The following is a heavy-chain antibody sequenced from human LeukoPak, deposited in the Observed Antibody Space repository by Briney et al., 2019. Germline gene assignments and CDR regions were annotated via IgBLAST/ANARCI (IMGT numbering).Heavy chain of an antibody. J-gene: IGHJ3*02. Sequence: SETLSLTCTVSGGSISSGAYYWIWIRQHPGKGLEWIGYIYYSGSTYYNPSLRSRVTISVDTSKNQFSLKLSSVTAADTAVYFCARRRVVVASTDGASGAFDIWGQGALVTVSS. CDR3: ARRRVVVASTDGASGAFDI. CDR2: IYYSGST. D-gene: IGHD2-15*01. CDR1: GGSISSGAYY. V-gene: IGHV4-31*03.